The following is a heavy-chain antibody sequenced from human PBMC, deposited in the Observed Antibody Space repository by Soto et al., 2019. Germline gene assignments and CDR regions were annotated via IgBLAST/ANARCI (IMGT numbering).Heavy chain of an antibody. CDR3: ARKHSGTHYLGAFDI. V-gene: IGHV3-33*01. D-gene: IGHD1-26*01. Sequence: QVQLVESGGGVVLPGGSLRLSCAASGFSFSAYGMHWVRQAPGKGLEWVALIWYDGSNKWYADSVKGRFTISRDNSRNTLYLQMSGLRAEDTAVYYCARKHSGTHYLGAFDIWGQGTMVTVSS. CDR1: GFSFSAYG. J-gene: IGHJ3*02. CDR2: IWYDGSNK.